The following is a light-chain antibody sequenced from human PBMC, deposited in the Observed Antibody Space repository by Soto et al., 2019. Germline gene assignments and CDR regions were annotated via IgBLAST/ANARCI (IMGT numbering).Light chain of an antibody. V-gene: IGKV3-20*01. CDR3: QHYANSVWT. Sequence: IVLTQSPDTLSLSPGERATLSCRASQSVSSSQLVWYQQKPGQAPRLLIYAASSRANGIPDRFSGSGSGTDFTLTVSELETEDFAVYYCQHYANSVWTFGQGTKVEIK. CDR1: QSVSSSQ. J-gene: IGKJ1*01. CDR2: AAS.